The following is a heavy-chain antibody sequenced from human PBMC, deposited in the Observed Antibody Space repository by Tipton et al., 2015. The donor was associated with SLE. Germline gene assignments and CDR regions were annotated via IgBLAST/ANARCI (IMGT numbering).Heavy chain of an antibody. J-gene: IGHJ4*02. Sequence: TLSLTCTVSGGSISSYYWGWIRQPPGKGLEWIGTVYYTGNTFYNPSLKSRVTISVDTSKNQFSLKLSSVTAADTAVYYCARDEYRYDATGYHLLGHFDFWGQGTLVTVSS. CDR2: VYYTGNT. CDR3: ARDEYRYDATGYHLLGHFDF. CDR1: GGSISSYY. D-gene: IGHD3-22*01. V-gene: IGHV4-39*07.